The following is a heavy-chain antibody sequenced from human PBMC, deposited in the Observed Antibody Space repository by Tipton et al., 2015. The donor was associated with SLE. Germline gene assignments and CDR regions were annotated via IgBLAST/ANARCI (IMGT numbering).Heavy chain of an antibody. CDR1: GFTFSSYS. D-gene: IGHD6-19*01. J-gene: IGHJ4*02. V-gene: IGHV3-23*01. CDR3: AKRSAAVAAPFDY. Sequence: SLRLSCAASGFTFSSYSMSWVRQAPGKGLQWVSGISGSGASKHYADSVKGRFTISRDNSKNTLYLQGNSLKFEDTAVYYGAKRSAAVAAPFDYWGQGTRVAVSS. CDR2: ISGSGASK.